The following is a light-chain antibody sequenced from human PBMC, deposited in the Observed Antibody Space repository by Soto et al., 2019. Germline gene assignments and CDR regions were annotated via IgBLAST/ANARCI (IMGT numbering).Light chain of an antibody. CDR3: TSFSSSTSLYV. Sequence: RDIAGYNYISWYQQLPGKAPKLMIYQVTIRPSGISNRFSGSKSGNTASLTISGLQAEDEADYYCTSFSSSTSLYVFGTGTKVTVL. J-gene: IGLJ1*01. CDR1: RDIAGYNY. CDR2: QVT. V-gene: IGLV2-14*01.